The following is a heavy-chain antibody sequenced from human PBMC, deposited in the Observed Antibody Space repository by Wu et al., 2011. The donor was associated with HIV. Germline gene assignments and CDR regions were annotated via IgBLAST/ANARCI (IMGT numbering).Heavy chain of an antibody. Sequence: QVQLVQSGAEVKKPGASVKVSCKASGYTFTSYDINWVRQATGQGLEWMGWMNPNSGNTGYAQKFQGRVTMTRNTSISTAYMELSSLRSEDTAVYYCARGFKDYDILTGYYPGWFDPWAREPWSPSPQ. CDR3: ARGFKDYDILTGYYPGWFDP. V-gene: IGHV1-8*01. J-gene: IGHJ5*02. CDR2: MNPNSGNT. CDR1: GYTFTSYD. D-gene: IGHD3-9*01.